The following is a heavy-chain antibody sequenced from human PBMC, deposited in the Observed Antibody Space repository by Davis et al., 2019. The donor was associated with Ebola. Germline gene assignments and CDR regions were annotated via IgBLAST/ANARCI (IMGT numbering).Heavy chain of an antibody. CDR1: GYTFTDHW. J-gene: IGHJ6*03. Sequence: PGGSLRLSCQASGYTFTDHWIGWVRQMPGKGLEWMGLMHPRNSDTRYSPSFQGQVTISADKSTSTVYLQWSSLKDSDTAMYFCARRALDQHYYYYMDVWGKGTTVTVSS. CDR2: MHPRNSDT. CDR3: ARRALDQHYYYYMDV. D-gene: IGHD2-2*03. V-gene: IGHV5-51*01.